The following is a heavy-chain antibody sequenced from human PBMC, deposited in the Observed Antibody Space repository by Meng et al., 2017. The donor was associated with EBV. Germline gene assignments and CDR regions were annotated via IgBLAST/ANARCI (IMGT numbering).Heavy chain of an antibody. CDR3: VHTSTPSSWQPDF. Sequence: QIPLKESGPSLMTPTQTLTLTCTFSGFSLDTSGVAVGWIRQPPGKPLEWLALIYWDDDKRYSPSLESRLTITRGPSRNQVVLTMTNLDPADTGTYFCVHTSTPSSWQPDFWGQGTLVTVSS. CDR2: IYWDDDK. D-gene: IGHD6-13*01. V-gene: IGHV2-5*02. J-gene: IGHJ4*02. CDR1: GFSLDTSGVA.